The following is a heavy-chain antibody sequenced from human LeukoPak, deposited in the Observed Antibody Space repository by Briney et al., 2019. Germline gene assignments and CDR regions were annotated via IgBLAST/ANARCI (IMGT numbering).Heavy chain of an antibody. CDR1: GGSISSYY. Sequence: PSETLSLTCTVSGGSISSYYWSWIRQPPGKGLEWIGYIYYSGSTNYNPSLKSRVTISVDTSKNQISLKLSSVTAADTAVYYCAGDLEIGDGEGAFDIWGQGTMVTVSS. CDR2: IYYSGST. CDR3: AGDLEIGDGEGAFDI. J-gene: IGHJ3*02. D-gene: IGHD4-17*01. V-gene: IGHV4-59*01.